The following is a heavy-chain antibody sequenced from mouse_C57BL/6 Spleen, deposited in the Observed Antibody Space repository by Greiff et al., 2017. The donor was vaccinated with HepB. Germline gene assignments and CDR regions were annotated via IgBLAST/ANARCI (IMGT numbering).Heavy chain of an antibody. CDR1: GYTFTGYW. CDR3: ARKAPDYYGSSYGYFDV. Sequence: QVHVKQSGAELMKPGASVKLSCKATGYTFTGYWIEWVKQRPGHGLEWIGEILPGSGSTNYNEKFKGKATFTADTSSNTAYMQLSSLTTEDSAIYYCARKAPDYYGSSYGYFDVWGTGTTVTVSS. J-gene: IGHJ1*03. D-gene: IGHD1-1*01. CDR2: ILPGSGST. V-gene: IGHV1-9*01.